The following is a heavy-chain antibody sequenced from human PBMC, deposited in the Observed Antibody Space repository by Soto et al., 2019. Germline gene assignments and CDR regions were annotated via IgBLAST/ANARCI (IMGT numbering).Heavy chain of an antibody. Sequence: GGSLRLSCAASGFTLSSYAMHWVRQAPGKGLEWVALISYDGYSKWYADAVKGRFTISRDNSNNTLSLQMNNLRAEDTAVYYCAREDSIIIPAVADFWGQGTLVTVSS. CDR1: GFTLSSYA. CDR3: AREDSIIIPAVADF. CDR2: ISYDGYSK. V-gene: IGHV3-30*03. D-gene: IGHD6-19*01. J-gene: IGHJ4*02.